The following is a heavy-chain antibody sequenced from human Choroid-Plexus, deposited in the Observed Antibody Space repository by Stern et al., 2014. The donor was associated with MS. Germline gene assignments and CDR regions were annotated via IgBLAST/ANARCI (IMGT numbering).Heavy chain of an antibody. D-gene: IGHD2-8*02. V-gene: IGHV4-39*01. CDR1: GDSISSYTHY. CDR2: VYYSGAT. Sequence: QVQLQESGPGLVKPSETLSLTCAVSGDSISSYTHYWAWIRQPPGKGLEWIGSVYYSGATYYNPSLKSPVPISVATSKNPFSLGLNSVTAADTAVYYCAKHACTGAACPFDLWGQGTLVTVSS. J-gene: IGHJ4*02. CDR3: AKHACTGAACPFDL.